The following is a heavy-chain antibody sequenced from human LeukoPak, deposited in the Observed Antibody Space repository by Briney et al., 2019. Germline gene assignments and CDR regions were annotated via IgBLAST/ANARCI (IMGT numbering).Heavy chain of an antibody. V-gene: IGHV3-23*01. CDR3: AKASNSSSWYFYCGY. Sequence: GGSLRLSCAASGFTFSSYAMSWVRQAPGKGLEWVSAISASVGSTYHAHSVKGRFTISRDNSKNTLYLQMNSLRAEDTAGYYCAKASNSSSWYFYCGYWGQGTLVTVSS. CDR2: ISASVGST. J-gene: IGHJ4*02. D-gene: IGHD6-13*01. CDR1: GFTFSSYA.